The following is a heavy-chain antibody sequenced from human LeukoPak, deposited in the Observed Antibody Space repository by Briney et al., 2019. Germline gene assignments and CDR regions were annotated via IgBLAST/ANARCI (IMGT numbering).Heavy chain of an antibody. V-gene: IGHV4-61*01. Sequence: TSETLSLTCTVSGGSVSSNNDYWSWIRQSPGKGLEWIGYIYYSGTTNYNPSLKSRVTISVDTSENQFSLKLSSVTVADTAVYFCARTRPKYSSXWYADXFDYXXXXTLVTVSS. D-gene: IGHD6-13*01. CDR2: IYYSGTT. CDR3: ARTRPKYSSXWYADXFDY. J-gene: IGHJ4*01. CDR1: GGSVSSNNDY.